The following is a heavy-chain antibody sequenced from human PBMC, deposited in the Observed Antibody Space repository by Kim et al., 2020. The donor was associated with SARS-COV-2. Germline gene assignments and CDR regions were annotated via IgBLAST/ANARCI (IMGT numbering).Heavy chain of an antibody. CDR3: ARGGGSGSWAFDI. CDR2: IYYSGST. J-gene: IGHJ3*02. V-gene: IGHV4-61*01. CDR1: GGSVSSGSYY. D-gene: IGHD5-12*01. Sequence: SETLSLTCTVSGGSVSSGSYYWSWIRQPPGKGLEWIGYIYYSGSTNYNPSLKSRVTISVDTSKNQFSLKLSSVTAADTAVYYCARGGGSGSWAFDIWGQGTMVTVSS.